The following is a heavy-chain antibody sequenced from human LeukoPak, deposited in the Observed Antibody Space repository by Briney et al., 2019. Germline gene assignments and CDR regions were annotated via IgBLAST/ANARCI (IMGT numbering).Heavy chain of an antibody. CDR3: AREGYGQSGFDY. Sequence: AGGSLRLSCAASGFTFSSYSMNWVRQAPGKGLEWVANIKQDGSEKYYVDSVKGRFTISRDNAKNSLYLQMNSLRAEDTAVYYCAREGYGQSGFDYWGQGTLVTVSS. J-gene: IGHJ4*02. CDR2: IKQDGSEK. D-gene: IGHD5-18*01. CDR1: GFTFSSYS. V-gene: IGHV3-7*01.